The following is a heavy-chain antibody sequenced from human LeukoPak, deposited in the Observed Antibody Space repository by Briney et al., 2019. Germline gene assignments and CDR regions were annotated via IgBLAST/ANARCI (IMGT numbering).Heavy chain of an antibody. CDR1: GGSISSSSYY. Sequence: PSETLSLTYTVSGGSISSSSYYWGWIRQPPGKGLEWIGSIYYSGSTYYNPSLKSRVTISLDMSKNQFSLKLTSVTAEDTAVYYCAGRTNADYYSEYIDVWGKGTTVTISS. V-gene: IGHV4-39*01. CDR3: AGRTNADYYSEYIDV. D-gene: IGHD2-21*02. J-gene: IGHJ6*03. CDR2: IYYSGST.